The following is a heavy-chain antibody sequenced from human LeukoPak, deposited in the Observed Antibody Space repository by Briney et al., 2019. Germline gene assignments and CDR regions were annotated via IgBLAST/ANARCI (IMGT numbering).Heavy chain of an antibody. Sequence: GGSLRLSCAASGFTVSSNYMSWVRQAPGKGLEWVAVISYDGSNKYYADSVKGRFTISRDNSKNTLYLQMNSLRAEDTAVYYCAKDRVRGYSYGFVDYWGQGTLVTVSS. CDR2: ISYDGSNK. CDR1: GFTVSSNY. CDR3: AKDRVRGYSYGFVDY. D-gene: IGHD5-18*01. V-gene: IGHV3-30*18. J-gene: IGHJ4*02.